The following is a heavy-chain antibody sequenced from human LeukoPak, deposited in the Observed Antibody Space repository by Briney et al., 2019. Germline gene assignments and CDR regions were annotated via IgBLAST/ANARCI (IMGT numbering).Heavy chain of an antibody. D-gene: IGHD2-2*01. Sequence: SVKVSCKASGYTFTGYYIHRVRQAPGQGLEWMGWINPNSGDTTSAQRFQGRVTMTRDTSLNTAYMELSRLTSDDTAVYYCARHLVVVPGGYFDPWGQGTPVTVSS. V-gene: IGHV1-2*02. CDR3: ARHLVVVPGGYFDP. CDR1: GYTFTGYY. CDR2: INPNSGDT. J-gene: IGHJ5*02.